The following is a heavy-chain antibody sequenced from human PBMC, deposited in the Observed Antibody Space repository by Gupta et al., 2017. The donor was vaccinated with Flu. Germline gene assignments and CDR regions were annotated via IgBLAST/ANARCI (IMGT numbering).Heavy chain of an antibody. CDR1: GFTFDDYG. Sequence: EVQLVESGGGVVRPGGSLRLSCAASGFTFDDYGMSWVRQAPGKGLEWVSGINWNGGSTGYADSVKGRFTISRDNAKNSLYLQMNSLRAEDTALYHCARAIASSPSGSYSYWFDPWGQGTLVTVSS. D-gene: IGHD1-26*01. V-gene: IGHV3-20*01. J-gene: IGHJ5*02. CDR3: ARAIASSPSGSYSYWFDP. CDR2: INWNGGST.